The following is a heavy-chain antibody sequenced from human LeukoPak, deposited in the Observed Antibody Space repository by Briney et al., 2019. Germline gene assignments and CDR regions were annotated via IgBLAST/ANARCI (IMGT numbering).Heavy chain of an antibody. CDR1: GGSISSSSYY. Sequence: SETLSLTGTVSGGSISSSSYYWGWIRQPPGKGLEWIGSIYYSGSTYYNPSLKSRVTISVDTSKNQCSLKLGSVTAADTAVYYCAKIGAVAGTYCQRWGQGTLVTVSS. CDR3: AKIGAVAGTYCQR. D-gene: IGHD6-19*01. CDR2: IYYSGST. V-gene: IGHV4-39*01. J-gene: IGHJ1*01.